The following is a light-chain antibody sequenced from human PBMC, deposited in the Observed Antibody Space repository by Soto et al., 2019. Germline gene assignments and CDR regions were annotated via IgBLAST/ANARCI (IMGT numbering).Light chain of an antibody. CDR3: QQYNNWPSWT. CDR2: GAS. CDR1: QSVNTN. V-gene: IGKV3-15*01. Sequence: EIVVTQSPATLSVSPGERATPSFRASQSVNTNFAWYQQKPGQAPRLLIYGASTRATGIPARFSGSGSGTEFTLTISSLQSEDFAVYYCQQYNNWPSWTFGQGTKVDIK. J-gene: IGKJ1*01.